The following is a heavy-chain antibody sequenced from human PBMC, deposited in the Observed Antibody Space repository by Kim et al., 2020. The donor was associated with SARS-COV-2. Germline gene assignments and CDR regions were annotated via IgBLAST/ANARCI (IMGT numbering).Heavy chain of an antibody. CDR2: INAGNGNT. CDR3: ARDWYVYYGSGSKIYYYYGMDV. CDR1: GYTFTSYA. V-gene: IGHV1-3*01. J-gene: IGHJ6*02. D-gene: IGHD3-10*01. Sequence: ASVKVSCKASGYTFTSYAMHWVRQAPGQRLEWMGWINAGNGNTKYSQKFQGRVTITRDTSASTAYMELSSLRSEDTAVYYCARDWYVYYGSGSKIYYYYGMDVWCQGTTVTVSS.